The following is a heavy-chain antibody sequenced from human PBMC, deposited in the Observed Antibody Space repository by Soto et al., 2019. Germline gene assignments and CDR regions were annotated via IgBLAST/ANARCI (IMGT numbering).Heavy chain of an antibody. D-gene: IGHD4-17*01. CDR3: ARARGLREWGAREGGHAFDI. CDR1: CGSISSGGYY. CDR2: IYYSGST. V-gene: IGHV4-31*03. J-gene: IGHJ3*02. Sequence: SETLSLTCTVSCGSISSGGYYWSWIRQHPGKGLEWIGYIYYSGSTYYNPSLKSRVTISVDTSKNQFSLKLSSVTAADTAVYYCARARGLREWGAREGGHAFDIWGQGTMVTVSS.